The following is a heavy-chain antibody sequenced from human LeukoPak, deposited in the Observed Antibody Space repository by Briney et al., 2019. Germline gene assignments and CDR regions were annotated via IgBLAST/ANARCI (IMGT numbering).Heavy chain of an antibody. CDR3: ARDYVDDIPMIKDY. Sequence: ASVKVSCKASGYTFTSHGISWVRQAPGQGLEWMGKINLSGGSTTYAQKFQGRVTMTRDTSTSTVYMELSSLRSEDTAVYYCARDYVDDIPMIKDYWGQGTLVTVSS. CDR2: INLSGGST. CDR1: GYTFTSHG. V-gene: IGHV1-46*01. J-gene: IGHJ4*02. D-gene: IGHD2-8*01.